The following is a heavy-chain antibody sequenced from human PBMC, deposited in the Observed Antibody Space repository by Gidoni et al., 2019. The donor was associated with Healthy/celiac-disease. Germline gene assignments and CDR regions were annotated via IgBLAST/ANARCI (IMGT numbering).Heavy chain of an antibody. CDR2: VNPNSGGT. Sequence: QLQLVQSGAEVKKPGASVQVSCKASVYTFTGYYMHWVRQAPGQGLEWMGWVNPNSGGTNYAQKFPGRVTMTRDTSISTAYMELSRLRSDDTAVYYCARGGSVTTEYFQHWGQGTLVTVSS. J-gene: IGHJ1*01. D-gene: IGHD4-17*01. CDR3: ARGGSVTTEYFQH. V-gene: IGHV1-2*02. CDR1: VYTFTGYY.